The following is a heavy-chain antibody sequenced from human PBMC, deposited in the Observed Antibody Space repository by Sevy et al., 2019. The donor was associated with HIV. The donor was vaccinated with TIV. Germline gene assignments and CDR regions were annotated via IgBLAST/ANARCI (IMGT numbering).Heavy chain of an antibody. J-gene: IGHJ6*03. CDR2: ISSSSSYI. D-gene: IGHD3-3*01. CDR1: GFTFSSYS. CDR3: ARVADYDFWSGYDQYYYYMDV. Sequence: GGSLRLSCAASGFTFSSYSMNWVRQAPGKGLEWVSSISSSSSYIYYADSVKGRFTISRDNAKNSLYLQMNSLRAEDTAVYYCARVADYDFWSGYDQYYYYMDVWGKGTAVTVSS. V-gene: IGHV3-21*01.